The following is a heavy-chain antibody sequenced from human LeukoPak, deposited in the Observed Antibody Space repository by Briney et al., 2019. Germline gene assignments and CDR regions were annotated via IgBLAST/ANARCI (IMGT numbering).Heavy chain of an antibody. Sequence: GGSLRLSCAASGFTFDDYAMHWVRQAPGKGLEWVSGISWNSGSIGYADSVKGRFTISRDNAKNSLYLQMNSLRAEDTAVYYCARDPRSVGVWGQGTTVTVSS. CDR2: ISWNSGSI. CDR3: ARDPRSVGV. J-gene: IGHJ6*02. CDR1: GFTFDDYA. V-gene: IGHV3-9*01.